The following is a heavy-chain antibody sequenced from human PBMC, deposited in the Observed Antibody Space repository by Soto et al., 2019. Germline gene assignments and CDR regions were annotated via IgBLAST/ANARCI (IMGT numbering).Heavy chain of an antibody. Sequence: LRLTCAASGFTFSSYAMHWVRQAPGKGLEWVAVISYDGSNKYYADSVKGRLTISRDNSKNTLYLQMNSLRAEDTAVYYCAREGYCTNGVCYYRTDYYGMDVWGQGXTVTVYS. CDR1: GFTFSSYA. CDR3: AREGYCTNGVCYYRTDYYGMDV. J-gene: IGHJ6*02. CDR2: ISYDGSNK. D-gene: IGHD2-8*01. V-gene: IGHV3-30-3*01.